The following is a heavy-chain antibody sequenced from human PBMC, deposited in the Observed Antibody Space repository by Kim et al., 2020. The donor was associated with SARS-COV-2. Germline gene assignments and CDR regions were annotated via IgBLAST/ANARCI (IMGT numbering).Heavy chain of an antibody. J-gene: IGHJ4*02. V-gene: IGHV4-39*01. Sequence: SETLSLTCTVSGGSISSSSYYWGWIRQPPGKGLEWIGSIYYSGSTYYNPSLKSRVTISVDTSKNQFSLKLSSVTAADTAVYYCARNIAADVWGQGTLVTVSS. CDR2: IYYSGST. CDR3: ARNIAADV. CDR1: GGSISSSSYY. D-gene: IGHD6-13*01.